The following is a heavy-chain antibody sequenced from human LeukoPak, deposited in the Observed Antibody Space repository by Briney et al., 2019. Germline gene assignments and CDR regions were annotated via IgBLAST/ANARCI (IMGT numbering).Heavy chain of an antibody. D-gene: IGHD3-10*01. V-gene: IGHV4-39*01. J-gene: IGHJ4*02. CDR3: TRLDGSLAHISGSYPDF. CDR1: GDSFTNTDFF. Sequence: SETLSLTCIVSGDSFTNTDFFWGWIRQPPGKGLEWIANIDDSGRIYSNPSLRSRVTMSRDTSKNQFSLKVTSVTAADTAVYYCTRLDGSLAHISGSYPDFWGQGILVTVSS. CDR2: IDDSGRI.